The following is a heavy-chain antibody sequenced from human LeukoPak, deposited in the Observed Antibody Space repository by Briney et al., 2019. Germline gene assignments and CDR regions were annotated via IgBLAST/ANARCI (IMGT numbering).Heavy chain of an antibody. CDR2: IIPIFGTA. Sequence: GASVKVSCKASGGTFSSYAISWVRQAPGQGLEWIGAIIPIFGTANYAQKFQGRVTITTDESTSTAYMELSSLRSEDTAVYYCARGFRAARLRGEAFDIWGQGTMVTVSS. V-gene: IGHV1-69*05. CDR3: ARGFRAARLRGEAFDI. D-gene: IGHD6-6*01. CDR1: GGTFSSYA. J-gene: IGHJ3*02.